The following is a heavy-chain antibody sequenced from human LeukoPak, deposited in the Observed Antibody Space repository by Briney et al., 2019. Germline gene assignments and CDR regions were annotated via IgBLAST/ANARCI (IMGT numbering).Heavy chain of an antibody. V-gene: IGHV4-34*01. D-gene: IGHD3-16*02. J-gene: IGHJ3*02. CDR3: ARGPPSYDYVWGSYRYFNAFDI. CDR2: INHSGST. CDR1: GGSFSGYH. Sequence: SETLSLTCAVYGGSFSGYHWSWIHQPPGKGLEWIGEINHSGSTNYNPSLKSRVTISVDTSKNQFSLKLSSVTAADTAVYYCARGPPSYDYVWGSYRYFNAFDIWGQGTMVTVSS.